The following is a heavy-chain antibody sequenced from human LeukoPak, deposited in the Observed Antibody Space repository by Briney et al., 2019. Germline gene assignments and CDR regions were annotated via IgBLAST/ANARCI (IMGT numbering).Heavy chain of an antibody. CDR1: GYTFTDHF. D-gene: IGHD6-19*01. V-gene: IGHV1-2*02. Sequence: ASVKVSCKSSGYTFTDHFIHWLRQAPGQGLEWMGWIDPPSGTPHYAQKFQDTVTLTRDTSIGTAYMEVHRLQSDDTAVYYCARSGFSTGFYLDFWGQGTLISVSS. J-gene: IGHJ4*02. CDR2: IDPPSGTP. CDR3: ARSGFSTGFYLDF.